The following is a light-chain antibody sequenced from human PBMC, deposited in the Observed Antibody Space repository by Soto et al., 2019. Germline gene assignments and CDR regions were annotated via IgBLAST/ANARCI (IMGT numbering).Light chain of an antibody. CDR1: SSDIGRHNL. CDR3: CSYAGGASVV. Sequence: QSALTQPASVSGSPGQSITISRTGTSSDIGRHNLVSWYQQHPGKAPKLMVYEDIERPSGVSDRFSGSKSGNTASLTISGLQTEDEANYYCCSYAGGASVVFGGGTKLTVL. V-gene: IGLV2-23*01. CDR2: EDI. J-gene: IGLJ2*01.